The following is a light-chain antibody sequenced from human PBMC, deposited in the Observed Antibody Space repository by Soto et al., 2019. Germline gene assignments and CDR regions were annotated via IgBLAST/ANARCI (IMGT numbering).Light chain of an antibody. CDR2: KAS. V-gene: IGKV1-5*03. J-gene: IGKJ4*02. CDR1: QSIDSW. CDR3: QRYSTYST. Sequence: DIQMTQSPSTLSASVGDRVTITCRASQSIDSWLAWYQQKPGKAPKLLIYKASMLESGVPPRFSGSGSGSELPLTISSLQPDDCATYYCQRYSTYSTFGGGTKVEIK.